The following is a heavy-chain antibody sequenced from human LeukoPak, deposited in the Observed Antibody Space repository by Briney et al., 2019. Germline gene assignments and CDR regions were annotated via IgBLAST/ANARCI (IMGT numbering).Heavy chain of an antibody. CDR2: ISGSGSGGST. D-gene: IGHD6-13*01. CDR3: ARGPRFSSSWAENWFDP. V-gene: IGHV3-23*01. Sequence: PGGSLRLSCAASGFTFSSSAMSWVRQAPGKGLEWVSSISGSGSGGSTYYADSVKGRFTISRDNSKNTLYLQMNSLRAEDTAVYYCARGPRFSSSWAENWFDPWGQGTLVTVSS. CDR1: GFTFSSSA. J-gene: IGHJ5*02.